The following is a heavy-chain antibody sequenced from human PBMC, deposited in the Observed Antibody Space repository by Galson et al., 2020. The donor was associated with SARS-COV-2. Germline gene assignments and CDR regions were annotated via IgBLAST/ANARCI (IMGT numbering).Heavy chain of an antibody. CDR2: TYYRSKWYN. V-gene: IGHV6-1*01. Sequence: SQTLSLTCAIPGDSVSSNSAAWNWTRQSPSTGLGWRGRTYYRSKWYNDYAVSVKSRITINPDTSKNQFSLQLNSVTPEDTAVYYCARDTGQDSGYDPDYYYYGMDVWGQGTTVTVSS. CDR1: GDSVSSNSAA. J-gene: IGHJ6*02. CDR3: ARDTGQDSGYDPDYYYYGMDV. D-gene: IGHD5-12*01.